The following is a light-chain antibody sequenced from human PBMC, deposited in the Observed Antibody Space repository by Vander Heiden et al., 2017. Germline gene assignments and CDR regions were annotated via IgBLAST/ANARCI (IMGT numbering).Light chain of an antibody. CDR3: GTWDSSLWV. CDR2: ENN. CDR1: SSSIANNY. V-gene: IGLV1-51*02. J-gene: IGLJ3*02. Sequence: QSVLTQPPSVSAAPGQQVTISSSGSSSSIANNYVSWYQQLPGTAPKLLIYENNKRPSGIPDRVSGSKSGTSATLGITGLQTGDEADYYCGTWDSSLWVFGGGTKLTVL.